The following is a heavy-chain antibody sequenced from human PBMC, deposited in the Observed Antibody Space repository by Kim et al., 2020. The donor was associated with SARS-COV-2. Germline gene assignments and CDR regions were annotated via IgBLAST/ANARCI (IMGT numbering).Heavy chain of an antibody. J-gene: IGHJ4*02. CDR3: ARGLYDSSGYYYGY. D-gene: IGHD3-22*01. V-gene: IGHV3-11*06. Sequence: EGAVKARFTISRDNAKNSLYLQMNSLRAEDTAVYYWARGLYDSSGYYYGYWGQGTLVTVSS.